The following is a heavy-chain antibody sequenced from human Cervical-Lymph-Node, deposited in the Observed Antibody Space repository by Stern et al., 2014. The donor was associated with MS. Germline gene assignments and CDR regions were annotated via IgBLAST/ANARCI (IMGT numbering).Heavy chain of an antibody. J-gene: IGHJ6*02. V-gene: IGHV3-33*01. CDR2: IWDDGSNK. CDR3: ARDVDTANYYYYGMDV. Sequence: QVQLVESGGGVVQPGSSLRLSCAASGFTFSSYGMHWVRQAPGKGLEWVAVIWDDGSNKFYADSVKGRFTISRDNSKNTLYLQMNSLRAEDTAVYYCARDVDTANYYYYGMDVWGQGTTVTVSS. CDR1: GFTFSSYG. D-gene: IGHD5-18*01.